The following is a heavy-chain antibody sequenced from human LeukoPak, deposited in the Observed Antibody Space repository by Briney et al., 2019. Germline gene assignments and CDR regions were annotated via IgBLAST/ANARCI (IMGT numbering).Heavy chain of an antibody. D-gene: IGHD1-20*01. Sequence: ASVKVSCKVSGYTLTELSMHWVRQAPGKGPEWMGGFDPEDGETIYAQKFQGRVTMTEDTSTDTAYMELSSLRSEDTAVYYCGNWNDGMEAFDIWGQGTMVTVSS. CDR1: GYTLTELS. V-gene: IGHV1-24*01. J-gene: IGHJ3*02. CDR2: FDPEDGET. CDR3: GNWNDGMEAFDI.